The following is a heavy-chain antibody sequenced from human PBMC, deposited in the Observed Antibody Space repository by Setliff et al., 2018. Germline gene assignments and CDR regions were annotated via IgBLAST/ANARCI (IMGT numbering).Heavy chain of an antibody. J-gene: IGHJ3*01. CDR2: IIPIFGTT. D-gene: IGHD2-15*01. V-gene: IGHV1-69*05. CDR1: GGTFSNYD. CDR3: AKASVWVVDANCGSFDV. Sequence: SVKVSCKASGGTFSNYDISWVRQAPGQGLEWMGGIIPIFGTTNYAQRFQGRVTITTDESTSTAYMELSSLTSDDTATYYCAKASVWVVDANCGSFDVWGQGTVVTVSS.